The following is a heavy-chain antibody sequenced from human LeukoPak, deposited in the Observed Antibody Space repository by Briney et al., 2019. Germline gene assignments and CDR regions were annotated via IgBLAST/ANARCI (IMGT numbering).Heavy chain of an antibody. CDR3: ARAVGDSSYYYYGMDV. CDR2: IYYSGST. CDR1: GVSISSSSYY. Sequence: SETLSLTCTVSGVSISSSSYYWGWLRQHPGKGLEWVGYIYYSGSTYYTPSLKSRVTISVDTSRNQFSLKLSSVTAADTAVYYCARAVGDSSYYYYGMDVWGQGTTVTVSS. J-gene: IGHJ6*02. V-gene: IGHV4-31*03. D-gene: IGHD4-17*01.